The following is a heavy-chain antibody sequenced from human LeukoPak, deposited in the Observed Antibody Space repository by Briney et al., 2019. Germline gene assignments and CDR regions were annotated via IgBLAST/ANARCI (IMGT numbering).Heavy chain of an antibody. CDR3: ARVRGDYYYMDV. CDR1: GGSISSYY. CDR2: IYYSGST. V-gene: IGHV4-59*01. J-gene: IGHJ6*03. Sequence: SETLSLTCTVSGGSISSYYWSWIRQPPGKGLEWIGYIYYSGSTNYNPSLKSRVTISVDTSKNQFSLKLSSVTAADTAVYYCARVRGDYYYMDVWGKGTTVTVSS.